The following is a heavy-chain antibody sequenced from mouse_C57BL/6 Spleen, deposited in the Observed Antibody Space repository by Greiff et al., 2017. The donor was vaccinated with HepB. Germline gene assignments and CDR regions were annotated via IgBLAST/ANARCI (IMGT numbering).Heavy chain of an antibody. CDR3: ARRKGYYRFAY. J-gene: IGHJ3*01. CDR1: GYSFTGYF. V-gene: IGHV1-20*01. CDR2: INPYNGDT. Sequence: VHVKQSGPELVKPGDSVKISCKASGYSFTGYFMNWVMQSHGKSLEWIGRINPYNGDTFYNQKFKGKATLTVDKSSSTAHMELRSLTSEDSAVYYCARRKGYYRFAYWGQGTLVTVSA. D-gene: IGHD1-1*01.